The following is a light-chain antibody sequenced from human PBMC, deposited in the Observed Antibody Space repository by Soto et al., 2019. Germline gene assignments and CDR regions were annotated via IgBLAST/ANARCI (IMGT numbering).Light chain of an antibody. Sequence: AIRMTQSPSSLSASTGDRVTITCRASQGISSYLAWYQQKPGKAPKLLIYAASTLQSGVPSRFSGSGSGTDFTLTISSLQPEDFVTYYCQQSYSTSWTVGQGTKVDI. CDR1: QGISSY. J-gene: IGKJ1*01. V-gene: IGKV1-8*01. CDR2: AAS. CDR3: QQSYSTSWT.